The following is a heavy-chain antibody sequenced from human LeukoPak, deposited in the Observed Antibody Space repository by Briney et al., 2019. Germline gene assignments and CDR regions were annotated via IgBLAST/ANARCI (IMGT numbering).Heavy chain of an antibody. J-gene: IGHJ4*02. D-gene: IGHD6-6*01. V-gene: IGHV3-11*01. CDR1: GFTFSDYY. Sequence: PGGSLRLSCAASGFTFSDYYMTWIRQAPGKGLEWVSYSSSSGSTIYYADSVNGRFTISRDNAKNSLYLQMNSPRTAAPAVYYCARYNSSSSRYFDYWGQGTLVTISS. CDR2: SSSSGSTI. CDR3: ARYNSSSSRYFDY.